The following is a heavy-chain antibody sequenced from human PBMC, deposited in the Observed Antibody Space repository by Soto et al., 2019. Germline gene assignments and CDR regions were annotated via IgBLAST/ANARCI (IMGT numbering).Heavy chain of an antibody. Sequence: QITLKESGPTLVKPTQTLTLTCTFSGFSLSTSGVGVGWIRQPPGKALELLALIYWDDDKRYSPSLKSRPTITKDTSKNQVVLTMTNMDPVDTATYYCARSIAARPVLGALDMWGQGTMVTVSS. CDR2: IYWDDDK. CDR1: GFSLSTSGVG. V-gene: IGHV2-5*02. CDR3: ARSIAARPVLGALDM. J-gene: IGHJ3*02. D-gene: IGHD6-6*01.